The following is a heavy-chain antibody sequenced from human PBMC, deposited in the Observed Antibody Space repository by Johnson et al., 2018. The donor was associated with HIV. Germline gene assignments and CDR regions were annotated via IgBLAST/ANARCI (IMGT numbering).Heavy chain of an antibody. Sequence: QVQLVESGGGVVQPGRSLRLSCAASGFTFSSYAMHWVRQAPGTGLEWVSVIYSGGSTYYADSVKGRFTMSRDNAKKSLYLQMNSLRAEDTAVYYCAREEGTDILTRGDAFDIWGQGTMVTVSS. D-gene: IGHD3-9*01. CDR2: IYSGGST. CDR3: AREEGTDILTRGDAFDI. V-gene: IGHV3-NL1*01. CDR1: GFTFSSYA. J-gene: IGHJ3*02.